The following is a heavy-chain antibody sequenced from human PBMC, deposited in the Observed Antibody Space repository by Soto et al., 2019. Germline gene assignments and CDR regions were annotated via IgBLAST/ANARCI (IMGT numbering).Heavy chain of an antibody. CDR2: ISYDGSTK. CDR1: GFTFSSYG. Sequence: QVQLVESGGGVVQPGRSLRLSCAASGFTFSSYGMHWVRQAPGKGLEWVAVISYDGSTKYYADSVKGRFTISRDNSKNTMYLQMNSLRDEETAVYYCAKSRGSGNNGMDVWGQGTTVTVSS. CDR3: AKSRGSGNNGMDV. J-gene: IGHJ6*02. V-gene: IGHV3-30*18. D-gene: IGHD3-10*01.